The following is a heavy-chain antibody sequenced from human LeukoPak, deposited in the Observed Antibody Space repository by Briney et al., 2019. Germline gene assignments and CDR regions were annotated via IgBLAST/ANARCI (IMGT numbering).Heavy chain of an antibody. Sequence: GGSLRLSCAASGFTFDDYAMHWVRQAPGKGLEWVSGISWNCGSIGYADSVKGRFTISRDNAKNSLYLQMNSLRAEDTALYYCAKDIGTTGTTPGYWGQGTLVTVSS. CDR3: AKDIGTTGTTPGY. CDR1: GFTFDDYA. D-gene: IGHD1-1*01. CDR2: ISWNCGSI. J-gene: IGHJ4*02. V-gene: IGHV3-9*01.